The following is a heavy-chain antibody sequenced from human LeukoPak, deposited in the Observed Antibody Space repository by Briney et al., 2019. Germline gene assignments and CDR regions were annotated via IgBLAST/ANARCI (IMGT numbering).Heavy chain of an antibody. V-gene: IGHV1-69*05. J-gene: IGHJ5*02. CDR1: GGTFSSYA. Sequence: GASVKVSCKASGGTFSSYAISWVRQAPGQGLEWMGRIIPIFGTANYAQKFQGRVTMTRDTSISTAYMELSRLRSDDTAVYYCARAVVPAAMLPNWFDPWGQGTLVTVSS. CDR3: ARAVVPAAMLPNWFDP. D-gene: IGHD2-2*01. CDR2: IIPIFGTA.